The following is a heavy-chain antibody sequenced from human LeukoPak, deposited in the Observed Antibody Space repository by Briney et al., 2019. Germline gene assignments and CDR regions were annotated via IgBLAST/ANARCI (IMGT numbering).Heavy chain of an antibody. J-gene: IGHJ4*02. V-gene: IGHV4-59*01. CDR2: IYYSGST. CDR3: ARRVLDILTVYYHFDY. Sequence: SETLSLTCTVSGGSISSYYWSWIRQPPGKGLEWIGYIYYSGSTNYNPSLKSRVTISVDTSKNQFSLKLSSVTAADTAVYYCARRVLDILTVYYHFDYWGQGTLVTVSS. CDR1: GGSISSYY. D-gene: IGHD3-9*01.